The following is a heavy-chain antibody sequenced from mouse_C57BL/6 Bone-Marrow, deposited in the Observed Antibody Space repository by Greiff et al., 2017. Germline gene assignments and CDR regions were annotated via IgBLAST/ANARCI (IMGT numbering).Heavy chain of an antibody. CDR3: ARVPHYGSSYGAMDY. Sequence: EVQLVESGGGLVQSGRSLRLSCATSGFTFSDFYMEWVRQAPGKGLEWIAASRNKANDYTTEYSASVKGRFIVSRDTSQSILYLQMNALRAEDTAIYYCARVPHYGSSYGAMDYWGQGTSVTVSS. CDR1: GFTFSDFY. CDR2: SRNKANDYTT. D-gene: IGHD1-1*01. V-gene: IGHV7-1*01. J-gene: IGHJ4*01.